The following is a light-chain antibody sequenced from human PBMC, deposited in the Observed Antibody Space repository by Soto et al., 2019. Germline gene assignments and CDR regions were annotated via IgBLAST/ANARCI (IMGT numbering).Light chain of an antibody. Sequence: DIPMTQSPSSLSASVGDRVTITCRASQSISSYLNWYQQKPGKAPKLLIDAASSLQSGVPSRFSGSGSGTDLTLTISSLQPEDFATYYCQQSYSTPWTFGQGTRA. CDR2: AAS. J-gene: IGKJ1*01. CDR3: QQSYSTPWT. V-gene: IGKV1-39*01. CDR1: QSISSY.